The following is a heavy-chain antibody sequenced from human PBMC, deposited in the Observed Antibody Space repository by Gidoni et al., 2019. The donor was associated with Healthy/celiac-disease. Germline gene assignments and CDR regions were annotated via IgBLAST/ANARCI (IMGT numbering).Heavy chain of an antibody. CDR1: GGSISSSSYY. Sequence: QLQLQESGPGLVKPSETLSLTCTVSGGSISSSSYYWGWIRQPPGKGLEWIGSIYYSGSTYYNPSLKSRVTISVDTSKNQFSLKLSSVTAADTAVYYCARQLRPGGFLEWLVEDYFDYWGQGTLVTVSS. CDR2: IYYSGST. V-gene: IGHV4-39*01. D-gene: IGHD3-3*01. J-gene: IGHJ4*02. CDR3: ARQLRPGGFLEWLVEDYFDY.